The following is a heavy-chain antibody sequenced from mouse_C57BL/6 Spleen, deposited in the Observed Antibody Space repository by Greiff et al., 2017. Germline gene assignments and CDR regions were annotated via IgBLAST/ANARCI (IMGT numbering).Heavy chain of an antibody. CDR3: ARVYSNYDAMDY. CDR2: IDPSDSYT. V-gene: IGHV1-69*01. J-gene: IGHJ4*01. CDR1: GYTFTSYW. Sequence: QVQLQQPGAELVMPGASVKLSCKASGYTFTSYWMHWVKQRPGQGLEWIGEIDPSDSYTNYNQKFKGKSTLTVDKSSSTAYMQLSSLTSEDSAVYYCARVYSNYDAMDYWGQGTSVTVSP. D-gene: IGHD2-5*01.